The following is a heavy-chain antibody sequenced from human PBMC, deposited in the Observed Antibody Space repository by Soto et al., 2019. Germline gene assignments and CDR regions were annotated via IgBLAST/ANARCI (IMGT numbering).Heavy chain of an antibody. V-gene: IGHV1-69*04. CDR1: GGTFSSYT. Sequence: SVKVSCKASGGTFSSYTISWVRQAPGQGLEWMGRIIPILGIANYAQKFQGRVTITADKSTSTAYMELSSLRSEDTAVYYCAREGRRLAAAADDYWGQGTLVTGSS. CDR3: AREGRRLAAAADDY. J-gene: IGHJ4*02. D-gene: IGHD6-13*01. CDR2: IIPILGIA.